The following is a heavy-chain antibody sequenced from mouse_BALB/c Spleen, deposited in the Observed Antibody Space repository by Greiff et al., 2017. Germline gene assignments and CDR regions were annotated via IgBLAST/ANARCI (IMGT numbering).Heavy chain of an antibody. CDR3: DARTTFAD. J-gene: IGHJ3*01. D-gene: IGHD2-13*01. V-gene: IGHV14-4*02. CDR2: IDPENGDT. Sequence: VQLQQSGAELVRSGASVKLSCTASGFNIKDSYMHWVKQRPEQGLEWIGWIDPENGDTEYAPKFQGKATMTADTSSNTASLQLSSLTSEDTAVYYCDARTTFADWGQGTLVTVSA. CDR1: GFNIKDSY.